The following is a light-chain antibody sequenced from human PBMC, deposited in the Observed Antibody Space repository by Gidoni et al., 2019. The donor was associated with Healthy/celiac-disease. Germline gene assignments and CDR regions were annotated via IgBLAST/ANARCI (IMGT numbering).Light chain of an antibody. CDR3: QQYIL. CDR2: KAS. CDR1: QRISRW. J-gene: IGKJ1*01. Sequence: DIQMTQSPSTLSASVGDRVTITCRASQRISRWLAWYQQKPGKAPKRLFYKASSLKSGVPSRFSGSGSGTEFTLTISSLQPDDFATHYCQQYILFGQGTKVEIK. V-gene: IGKV1-5*03.